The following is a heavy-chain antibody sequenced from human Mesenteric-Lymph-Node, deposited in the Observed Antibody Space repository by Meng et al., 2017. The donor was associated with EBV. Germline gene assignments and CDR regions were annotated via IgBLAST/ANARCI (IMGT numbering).Heavy chain of an antibody. CDR1: GFTFTTYA. Sequence: QVQLVESGGGVVQPGRXXXRACAASGFTFTTYAMHWVRQAPGKGLEWVAFISYDESNKYYADSVKGRFTISRDNSKNTLYLQMNSLRAEDTAVYYCARDYYTGGSSNFDYWGQGTLVTVSS. D-gene: IGHD1-26*01. CDR3: ARDYYTGGSSNFDY. V-gene: IGHV3-30-3*01. J-gene: IGHJ4*02. CDR2: ISYDESNK.